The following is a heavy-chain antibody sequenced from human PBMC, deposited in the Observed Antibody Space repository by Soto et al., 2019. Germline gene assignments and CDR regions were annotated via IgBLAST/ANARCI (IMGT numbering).Heavy chain of an antibody. CDR1: GYTFTSYG. V-gene: IGHV1-18*01. Sequence: QVPLVQSGAEVKKPGASVKVSCKASGYTFTSYGISWVRQAPGQGLEWMGWISPYIGNTNNAQKLQGRATMTTDTSTSTDYRELRSLTSDDTAVYYCARAPVTRKYCYYYYMDVWGKGTTVTVSS. D-gene: IGHD4-4*01. CDR2: ISPYIGNT. J-gene: IGHJ6*03. CDR3: ARAPVTRKYCYYYYMDV.